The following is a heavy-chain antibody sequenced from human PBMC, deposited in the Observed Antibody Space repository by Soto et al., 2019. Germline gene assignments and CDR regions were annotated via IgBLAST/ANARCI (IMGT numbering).Heavy chain of an antibody. D-gene: IGHD2-2*02. CDR1: GGTFSSYA. Sequence: VKVSCKASGGTFSSYAISWVRQAPGQGLEWMGGIIPIFGTANYAQKFQGRVTITADKSTSTAYMELSSLRSEDTAVYYCAREDIVVVPAAIRPAYYYYGMDVWGQGTTVTVSS. J-gene: IGHJ6*02. V-gene: IGHV1-69*06. CDR2: IIPIFGTA. CDR3: AREDIVVVPAAIRPAYYYYGMDV.